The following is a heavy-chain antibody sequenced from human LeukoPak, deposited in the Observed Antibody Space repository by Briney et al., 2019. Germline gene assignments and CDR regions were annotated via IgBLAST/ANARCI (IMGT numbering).Heavy chain of an antibody. CDR2: IKQDGSET. V-gene: IGHV3-7*01. D-gene: IGHD3-22*01. Sequence: PHGGSLRLSCAASGFSISWYWMRWVRQAPGKGLEWVANIKQDGSETYYVDSVKGRFTISRDNAQNSLYLQMNSLRAEDTAVYYCARDGPYDSSLLADKNDYWGQGTLVTVSS. CDR3: ARDGPYDSSLLADKNDY. CDR1: GFSISWYW. J-gene: IGHJ4*02.